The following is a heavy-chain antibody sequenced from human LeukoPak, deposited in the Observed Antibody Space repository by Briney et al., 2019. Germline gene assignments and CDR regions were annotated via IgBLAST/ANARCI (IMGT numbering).Heavy chain of an antibody. V-gene: IGHV3-30*02. D-gene: IGHD5-12*01. J-gene: IGHJ4*02. CDR2: IRYDGSNK. Sequence: GGSLRLSCAASGFTFSSYGMHWVRQAPGKGLEWVAFIRYDGSNKYYADSVKGRFTISRDNSRNTLSLQMNSLRAEDTAVYYCAKEATGHSFSDYWGQGTLVTVSS. CDR1: GFTFSSYG. CDR3: AKEATGHSFSDY.